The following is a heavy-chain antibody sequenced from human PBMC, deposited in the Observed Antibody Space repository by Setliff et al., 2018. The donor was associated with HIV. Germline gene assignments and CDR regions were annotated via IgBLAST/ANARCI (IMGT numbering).Heavy chain of an antibody. J-gene: IGHJ5*02. D-gene: IGHD5-18*01. CDR2: IYYSGST. CDR3: ARGDTAGQFDP. V-gene: IGHV4-39*01. CDR1: GGSISSSSYY. Sequence: PSETLSLTCTVSGGSISSSSYYWGWIRQPPGKGLEWIGSIYYSGSTYYNPSLKSRVTISVDTSKNQFSLKLSSVTAADTAVYYCARGDTAGQFDPWGQGTRVTVSS.